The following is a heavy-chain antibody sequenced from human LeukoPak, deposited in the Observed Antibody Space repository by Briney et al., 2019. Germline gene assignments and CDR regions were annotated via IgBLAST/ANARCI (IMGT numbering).Heavy chain of an antibody. Sequence: GGFLRLSCAASGLTFSSYAMSSVRQAPGKGLEWVSTIHSGRANTYYADSVKGRFTISRDDSKNTLYLQMNSLRAEDTAVYYCATHTIPKSYYFDYWGRGTLVTVSS. D-gene: IGHD2-2*01. CDR3: ATHTIPKSYYFDY. CDR1: GLTFSSYA. V-gene: IGHV3-23*01. J-gene: IGHJ4*02. CDR2: IHSGRANT.